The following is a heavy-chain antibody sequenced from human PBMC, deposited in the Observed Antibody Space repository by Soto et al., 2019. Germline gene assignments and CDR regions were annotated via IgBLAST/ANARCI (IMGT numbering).Heavy chain of an antibody. D-gene: IGHD4-17*01. V-gene: IGHV3-23*01. CDR3: AKPLDYANPGY. CDR1: GFTFTSYA. J-gene: IGHJ4*02. CDR2: ISHSGEST. Sequence: GGSLRLSCAASGFTFTSYAMSWVRQAPGKGLEWVSAISHSGESTHYADSVEGRFAISRDNSKNTLFLQMNSLRAEDTAVYYCAKPLDYANPGYWGQGTLVTVSS.